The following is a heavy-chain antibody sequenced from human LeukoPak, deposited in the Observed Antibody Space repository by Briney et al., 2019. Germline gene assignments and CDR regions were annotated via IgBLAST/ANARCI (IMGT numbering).Heavy chain of an antibody. Sequence: GGSLRLSCAASGFTFSDYYMSWIRQAPGKGLAWVSYISSSSSYTNYADSVKGRFTISRDNAKNSLYLQMNSLRAEDTAVYYCASYSIAAAGFDYWGQGTLVTVSS. D-gene: IGHD6-13*01. CDR2: ISSSSSYT. J-gene: IGHJ4*02. CDR3: ASYSIAAAGFDY. CDR1: GFTFSDYY. V-gene: IGHV3-11*06.